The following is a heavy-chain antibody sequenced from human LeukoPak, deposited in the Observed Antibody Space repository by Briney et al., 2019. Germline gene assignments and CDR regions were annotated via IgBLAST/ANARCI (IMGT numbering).Heavy chain of an antibody. CDR2: ISSSSSYT. J-gene: IGHJ4*02. V-gene: IGHV3-11*06. CDR3: ARDHSGSYKYYFDY. Sequence: GGSLRLSCAAPGFTFSDSYMCWIRQAPGKGLEWVSYISSSSSYTNYADSVKGRFTISRDNAKNSLYLQMNSLRAEDTAVYYCARDHSGSYKYYFDYWGQGTLVTVSS. CDR1: GFTFSDSY. D-gene: IGHD1-26*01.